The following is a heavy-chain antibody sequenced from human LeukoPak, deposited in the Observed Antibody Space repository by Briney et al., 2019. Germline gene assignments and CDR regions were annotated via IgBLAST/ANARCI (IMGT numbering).Heavy chain of an antibody. CDR1: GFTFSRYA. D-gene: IGHD2-15*01. CDR3: ARVRCSGGSYLPDSYYFDY. CDR2: ISYDGSNK. J-gene: IGHJ4*02. Sequence: GRSLRLSCAASGFTFSRYAMHGVRQAPGKGLQWVAVISYDGSNKYYADSVKGRFTISRDNSKNTLYLQMNSLRAEATAVYYCARVRCSGGSYLPDSYYFDYWGQGTLVTVSS. V-gene: IGHV3-30*04.